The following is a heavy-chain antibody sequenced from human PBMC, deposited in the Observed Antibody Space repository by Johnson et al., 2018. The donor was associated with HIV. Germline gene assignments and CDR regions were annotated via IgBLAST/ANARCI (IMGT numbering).Heavy chain of an antibody. V-gene: IGHV3-30*04. CDR3: ARSPEGDAFDI. CDR2: IWYDGRNK. Sequence: VQLVESGGGLVQPGGSLELSCAASGFTFSGSAMHWVRQASGTGLEWVAVIWYDGRNKYYADSVKGRFTISRDNAKHSLYLQMNSLRAEDTAVYYCARSPEGDAFDIWGQGTMVTVSS. J-gene: IGHJ3*02. CDR1: GFTFSGSA.